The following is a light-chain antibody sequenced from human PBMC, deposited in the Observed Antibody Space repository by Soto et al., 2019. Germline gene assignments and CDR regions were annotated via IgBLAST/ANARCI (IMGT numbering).Light chain of an antibody. V-gene: IGLV1-51*01. J-gene: IGLJ1*01. Sequence: QSVLTQPPSVSAAPGQKVTISCSGSSSNIGNNYVSWYQQLPGTAPKLMISEIIDRPSGVSDRFSGSKSGNTASLTISGLQAEDEADYYCSSWTPSNTLVFGTGTKVTVL. CDR1: SSNIGNNY. CDR3: SSWTPSNTLV. CDR2: EII.